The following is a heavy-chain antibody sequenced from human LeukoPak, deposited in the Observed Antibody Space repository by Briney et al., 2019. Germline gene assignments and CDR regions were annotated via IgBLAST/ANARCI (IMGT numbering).Heavy chain of an antibody. D-gene: IGHD3-22*01. CDR3: ARDGDYYDSSGSFDS. J-gene: IGHJ4*02. CDR2: FYTSESI. CDR1: GDSISDYY. V-gene: IGHV4-4*07. Sequence: SETLSLTCTVSGDSISDYYWSWIRQPAGKGLEWIGRFYTSESIDYNPSLKSRVITSVDTSKNQFSLKLYSVTAADTAVYYCARDGDYYDSSGSFDSWGQGTLVTVSS.